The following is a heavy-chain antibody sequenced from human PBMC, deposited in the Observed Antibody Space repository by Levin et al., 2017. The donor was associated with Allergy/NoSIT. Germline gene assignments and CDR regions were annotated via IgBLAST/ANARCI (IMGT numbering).Heavy chain of an antibody. J-gene: IGHJ6*02. CDR1: GGSISSGGYY. V-gene: IGHV4-31*03. CDR3: ARDLYMSHMNYYYGMDV. CDR2: IYYSGST. Sequence: SQTLSLTCTVSGGSISSGGYYWSWIRQHPGKGLEWIGYIYYSGSTYYNPSLKSRVTISVDTSKNQFSLKLSSVTAADTAVYYCARDLYMSHMNYYYGMDVWGQGTTVTVSS. D-gene: IGHD2-21*01.